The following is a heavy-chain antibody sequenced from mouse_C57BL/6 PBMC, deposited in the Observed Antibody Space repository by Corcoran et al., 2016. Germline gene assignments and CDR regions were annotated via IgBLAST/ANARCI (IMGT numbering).Heavy chain of an antibody. Sequence: QIQLVQSGPELKKPGETVKFSCKAPGYTFTNYPMHWGKQAPGKGFKWRGMIYPDTGGPTYAEELKGRFAFALETSASTAYLQINNLKNEDTATYFCVLNWFAYWGQGTLVTVSA. V-gene: IGHV9-1*01. CDR3: VLNWFAY. CDR2: IYPDTGGP. CDR1: GYTFTNYP. J-gene: IGHJ3*01.